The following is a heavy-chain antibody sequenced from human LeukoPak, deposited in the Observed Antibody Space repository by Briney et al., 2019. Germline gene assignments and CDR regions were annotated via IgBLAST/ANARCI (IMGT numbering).Heavy chain of an antibody. Sequence: SETLSLTCTVSVGSISSSDYYWGWIRQPPGKGLGWIGNIYYTGSSSYNSSLKSRVTISVDTSKNQFSLQLSSVTAADTAVYYCARENYCTNGVCWAFDPWGQGTLVTVSS. CDR3: ARENYCTNGVCWAFDP. D-gene: IGHD2-8*01. J-gene: IGHJ5*02. V-gene: IGHV4-39*07. CDR1: VGSISSSDYY. CDR2: IYYTGSS.